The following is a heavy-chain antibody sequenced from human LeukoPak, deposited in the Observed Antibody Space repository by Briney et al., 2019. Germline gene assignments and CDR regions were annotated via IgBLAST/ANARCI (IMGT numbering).Heavy chain of an antibody. Sequence: GGSLRLSCAASGFTFSSYWMSWVRQAPGKGLEWVANIKQDGSEKYYVDSEKGRFTISRDNAKNSLYLQMNSLRAEDTAVYYCARESVTEYSSGPYYYYYGMDVWGQGTTVTVSS. D-gene: IGHD6-19*01. CDR2: IKQDGSEK. CDR3: ARESVTEYSSGPYYYYYGMDV. J-gene: IGHJ6*02. CDR1: GFTFSSYW. V-gene: IGHV3-7*01.